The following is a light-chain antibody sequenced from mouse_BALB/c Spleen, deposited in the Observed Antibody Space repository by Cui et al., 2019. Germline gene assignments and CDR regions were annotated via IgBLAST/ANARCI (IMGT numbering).Light chain of an antibody. V-gene: IGKV4-68*01. Sequence: QIVLTQSPALMSASPGEKATMTCSASSSVSSMYWYQQKPRSSPKPWIYLTSNLASGVPARFSGSGSGTSYSLTISSMEAEDAATYYCQQWSSNPLTFGAGTKLELK. CDR2: LTS. CDR3: QQWSSNPLT. J-gene: IGKJ5*01. CDR1: SSVSS.